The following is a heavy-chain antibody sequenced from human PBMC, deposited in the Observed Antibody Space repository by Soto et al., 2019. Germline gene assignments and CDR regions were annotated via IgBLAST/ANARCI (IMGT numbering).Heavy chain of an antibody. CDR1: GGSISSGDYY. D-gene: IGHD3-22*01. Sequence: SETLSLTCTVSGGSISSGDYYWSWIRQPPGKGLEWIGYIYYSGNAYYNPSLKSRVTMSVDTSKNQFSLKLISVTAADTAVYYCARDHLVSMILHWGQGTLVTVSS. J-gene: IGHJ4*02. V-gene: IGHV4-30-4*01. CDR2: IYYSGNA. CDR3: ARDHLVSMILH.